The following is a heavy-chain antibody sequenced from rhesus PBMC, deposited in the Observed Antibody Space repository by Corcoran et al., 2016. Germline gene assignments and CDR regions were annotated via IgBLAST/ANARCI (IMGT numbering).Heavy chain of an antibody. D-gene: IGHD3-3*01. Sequence: QVQLQESGPGLVKPSETLSLTCAVSGGSISGGYGWSWIRQPPGKGLEWIGHIFGRIGSTYYNPSLKSRVTISRDTSKNQFSLKLSSVTAADTAVYYCARGGLVTFDYWGQGVLVTVSS. J-gene: IGHJ4*01. V-gene: IGHV4S7*01. CDR1: GGSISGGYG. CDR2: IFGRIGST. CDR3: ARGGLVTFDY.